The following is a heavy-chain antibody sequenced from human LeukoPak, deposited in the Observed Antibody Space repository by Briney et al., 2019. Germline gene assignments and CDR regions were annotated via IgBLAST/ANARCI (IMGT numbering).Heavy chain of an antibody. D-gene: IGHD5-18*01. CDR3: ARDCGGGIQLRY. CDR2: INPNSGGT. Sequence: ASVKVSCKASGYTFTGYYMHWVRQAPGQGLEWMGWINPNSGGTNYAQKFQGRVTMTRDTSISTAYMELSRLRSDDTAVYYCARDCGGGIQLRYWGQGTLVTVSS. J-gene: IGHJ4*02. V-gene: IGHV1-2*02. CDR1: GYTFTGYY.